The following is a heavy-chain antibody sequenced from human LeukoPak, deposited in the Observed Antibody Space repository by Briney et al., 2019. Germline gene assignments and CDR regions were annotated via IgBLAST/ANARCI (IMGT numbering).Heavy chain of an antibody. CDR2: ISYDGSNK. Sequence: GGSLRLSCAASGFTFSSYAMHWVRQAPGKGLEWVAVISYDGSNKYYADSVKGRFTISRDNSKNTLYLQMNSLRAEDTAVYYCAKVPDDFWSGYYDYYYYGMDVWGQGTTVTVSS. CDR3: AKVPDDFWSGYYDYYYYGMDV. J-gene: IGHJ6*02. D-gene: IGHD3-3*01. CDR1: GFTFSSYA. V-gene: IGHV3-30-3*01.